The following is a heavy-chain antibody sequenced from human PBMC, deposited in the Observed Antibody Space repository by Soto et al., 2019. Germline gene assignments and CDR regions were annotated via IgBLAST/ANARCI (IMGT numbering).Heavy chain of an antibody. CDR1: GFSVDDYA. V-gene: IGHV3-9*01. CDR2: ISWNSGSV. D-gene: IGHD4-4*01. CDR3: AKGGTAVIGIVDY. J-gene: IGHJ4*02. Sequence: EVQLVESGGGLVQPGRSLRLSCAASGFSVDDYAMHWVRQAPGNGLEWVSGISWNSGSVGYAVSVNGRFTISRDNAKNSLYLQMNSLRAEDTAWYYCAKGGTAVIGIVDYWGQGTLVTVSS.